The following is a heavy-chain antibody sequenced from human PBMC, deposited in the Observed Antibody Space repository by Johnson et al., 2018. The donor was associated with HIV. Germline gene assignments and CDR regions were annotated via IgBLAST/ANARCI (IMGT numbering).Heavy chain of an antibody. D-gene: IGHD1-26*01. V-gene: IGHV3-7*05. CDR2: IKQDGNEK. Sequence: VQLVESGGGLVQPGGSLRLSCAASGFSFSSYWMSWVRQAPGKGLQWVANIKQDGNEKYYVASVKGRFSISRDNAKNSRHLQMNGLRADDTAVYYCSRDRVYSGSYYSGAFDVWGQGAMVTVSS. CDR1: GFSFSSYW. J-gene: IGHJ3*01. CDR3: SRDRVYSGSYYSGAFDV.